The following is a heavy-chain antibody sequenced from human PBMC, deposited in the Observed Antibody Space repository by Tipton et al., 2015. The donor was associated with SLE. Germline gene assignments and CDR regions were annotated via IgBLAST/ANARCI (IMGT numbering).Heavy chain of an antibody. CDR1: GVSISHWC. J-gene: IGHJ4*02. Sequence: LVQPSETLSVNCTVSGVSISHWCWNWIRQPPGKGLEWIGYVCYSGTTKYNPSLKSRVTISPDTSKNQVTLTLKSVAAADTAVYFCARDMSGYYHFDSWGQGTLVTVSS. D-gene: IGHD3-3*01. V-gene: IGHV4-59*01. CDR2: VCYSGTT. CDR3: ARDMSGYYHFDS.